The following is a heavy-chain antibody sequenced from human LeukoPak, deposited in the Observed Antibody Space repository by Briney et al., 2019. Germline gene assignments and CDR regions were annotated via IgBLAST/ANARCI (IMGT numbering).Heavy chain of an antibody. V-gene: IGHV5-51*01. CDR3: ARHKTGYYDFWSGYYPHYYYYGMDV. J-gene: IGHJ6*02. Sequence: KNGESLKISCKGSGYSLTSYWIGWVRQMPGKGLEWMGIIYPGDSDTRYSPSFQGQVTISADKSISTAYLQWSSLKASDTAMYYCARHKTGYYDFWSGYYPHYYYYGMDVWGQGTTVTVSS. D-gene: IGHD3-3*01. CDR1: GYSLTSYW. CDR2: IYPGDSDT.